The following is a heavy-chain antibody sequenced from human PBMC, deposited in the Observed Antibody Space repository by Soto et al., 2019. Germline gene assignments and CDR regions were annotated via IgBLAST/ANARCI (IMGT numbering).Heavy chain of an antibody. Sequence: ASVKVSCKASGFSFTGYYIHWLRQAPGQGPGWMGWINAHSGGTEYAQKFQGRVTLTRDTSIAKAYLTLTSLTSDDTALYYCAKDLTRQLAYWLDPWGRGTQVTVSS. V-gene: IGHV1-2*02. D-gene: IGHD6-6*01. J-gene: IGHJ5*02. CDR3: AKDLTRQLAYWLDP. CDR2: INAHSGGT. CDR1: GFSFTGYY.